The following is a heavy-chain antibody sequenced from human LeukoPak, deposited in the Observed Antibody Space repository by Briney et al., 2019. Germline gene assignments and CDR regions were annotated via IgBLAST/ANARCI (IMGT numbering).Heavy chain of an antibody. CDR3: ARDLRIVGAPEGS. D-gene: IGHD1-26*01. Sequence: GGSLRLSCAASGFTISRYWMSWVRQAPGKGLEWVANIKEDGSEKYSVDSVKGRFTISRDSAKNTLYLQMNSLRAENTAVYYCARDLRIVGAPEGSWGQGTLVTVSS. CDR1: GFTISRYW. V-gene: IGHV3-7*01. CDR2: IKEDGSEK. J-gene: IGHJ4*02.